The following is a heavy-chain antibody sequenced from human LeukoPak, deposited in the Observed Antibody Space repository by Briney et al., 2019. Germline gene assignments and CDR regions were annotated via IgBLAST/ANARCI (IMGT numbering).Heavy chain of an antibody. CDR1: GGSISSYY. D-gene: IGHD3-10*01. V-gene: IGHV4-59*12. J-gene: IGHJ6*03. Sequence: TSETLSLTCSVSGGSISSYYWSWIRQPPGKGLEWIGYIYYSGRTSYDPSLKSRVTISVDTSKNQFSLNLSSVTAADTAVYYCAREDSGSYYNYYYFYMDVWGKGTTVTISS. CDR2: IYYSGRT. CDR3: AREDSGSYYNYYYFYMDV.